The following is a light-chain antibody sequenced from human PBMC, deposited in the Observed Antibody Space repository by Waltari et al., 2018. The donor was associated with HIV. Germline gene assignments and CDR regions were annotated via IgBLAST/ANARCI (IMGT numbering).Light chain of an antibody. Sequence: QSVLTQPPSVSGAPGQRVTISCTGSSSNIGAGYDVHWYQQLPGTAPKLRIDANINRPSGVPDRFSGSKSGSSASLAITGLQAEDEAHYYCQSFDSSLTTSGVIFGGGTKLTVL. CDR3: QSFDSSLTTSGVI. V-gene: IGLV1-40*01. CDR1: SSNIGAGYD. CDR2: ANI. J-gene: IGLJ2*01.